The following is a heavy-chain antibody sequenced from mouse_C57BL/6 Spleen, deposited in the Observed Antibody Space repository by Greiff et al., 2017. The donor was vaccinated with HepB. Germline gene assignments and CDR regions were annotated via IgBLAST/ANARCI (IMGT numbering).Heavy chain of an antibody. CDR1: GFNIKNTY. Sequence: EVKVVESVAELVRPGASVKLSCTASGFNIKNTYMHWVKQRPEQGLEWIGRIDPANGNTKYAPKFQGKATITADTSSNTAYLQLSSLTSEDTAIYYCARGGRNRDWYFDVWGTGTTVTVSS. V-gene: IGHV14-3*01. D-gene: IGHD3-3*01. J-gene: IGHJ1*03. CDR2: IDPANGNT. CDR3: ARGGRNRDWYFDV.